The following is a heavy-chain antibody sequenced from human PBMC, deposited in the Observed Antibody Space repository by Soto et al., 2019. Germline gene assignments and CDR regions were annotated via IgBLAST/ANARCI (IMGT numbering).Heavy chain of an antibody. V-gene: IGHV1-18*01. CDR1: CYTFTTYD. D-gene: IGHD2-8*01. CDR3: ARDPYHVLMVNAPNLYGMDV. J-gene: IGHJ6*02. CDR2: ISTYNGNT. Sequence: GASVKVSCKASCYTFTTYDISWVRQAHGQGLEWMGRISTYNGNTNYPQSLQGRLTMTTDTSTTTAYMELRSLRSDDTAVYYCARDPYHVLMVNAPNLYGMDVWGQGTTVTVSS.